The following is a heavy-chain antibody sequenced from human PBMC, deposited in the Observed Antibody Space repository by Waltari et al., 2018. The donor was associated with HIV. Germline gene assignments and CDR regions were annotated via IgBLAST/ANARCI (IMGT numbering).Heavy chain of an antibody. J-gene: IGHJ3*01. CDR1: GFTFNTSA. CDR3: AKDVRYWDGLFYVGHDAFDV. Sequence: VQLVESGGGVVPPGRSLTLSCEASGFTFNTSAMHWVRQSPGKGLEWGADVSYDGSDKHYADSVRGRFTVSRDNAKNTVFLQMSSLRTEDTAAYYCAKDVRYWDGLFYVGHDAFDVWGQGTMVTVSS. V-gene: IGHV3-30-3*02. D-gene: IGHD3-3*01. CDR2: VSYDGSDK.